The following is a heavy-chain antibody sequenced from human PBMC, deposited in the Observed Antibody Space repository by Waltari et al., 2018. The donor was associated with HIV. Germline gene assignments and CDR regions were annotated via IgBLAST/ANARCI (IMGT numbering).Heavy chain of an antibody. Sequence: QVQLVQSGTEVKTPGSSVKISCKTSRGPFNPCAITWVRQAPGQGLGWVGRIIPVLRMTNYAQRFQGRVTITADESTSSVYLELRSLRSDDTAVYYCARVPTSTVVARYFDAWGQGALVTVSS. CDR3: ARVPTSTVVARYFDA. D-gene: IGHD2-15*01. CDR2: IIPVLRMT. J-gene: IGHJ4*02. V-gene: IGHV1-69*04. CDR1: RGPFNPCA.